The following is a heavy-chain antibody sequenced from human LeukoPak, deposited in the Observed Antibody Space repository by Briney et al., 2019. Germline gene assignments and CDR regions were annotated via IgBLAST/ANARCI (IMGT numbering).Heavy chain of an antibody. CDR2: IYYSGSA. J-gene: IGHJ4*02. CDR1: GGSIISYY. Sequence: SETLSLTCSVSGGSIISYYWSWLRQPPGKGLEWIGYIYYSGSAKYNPSLKSRVTISVDTSKNQFSLKLTSVTAADTAVYYCARDIGAARSDYWRQATLLTVSS. D-gene: IGHD6-6*01. CDR3: ARDIGAARSDY. V-gene: IGHV4-59*01.